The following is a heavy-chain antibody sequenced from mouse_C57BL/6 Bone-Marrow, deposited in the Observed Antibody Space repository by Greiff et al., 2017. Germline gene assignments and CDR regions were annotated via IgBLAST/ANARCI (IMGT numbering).Heavy chain of an antibody. V-gene: IGHV1-72*01. Sequence: VQLQQPGAELVKPGASVKLSCKASGYTFTSYWMHWVKQRPGRGLGWIGRIDPNSGGTKYNEKFKSKATLTVDKPSSTAYMQLSSLTSEDSAVYYCARGGAYYYGSSWYFDVWGTGTTVTVSS. CDR3: ARGGAYYYGSSWYFDV. J-gene: IGHJ1*03. CDR1: GYTFTSYW. D-gene: IGHD1-1*01. CDR2: IDPNSGGT.